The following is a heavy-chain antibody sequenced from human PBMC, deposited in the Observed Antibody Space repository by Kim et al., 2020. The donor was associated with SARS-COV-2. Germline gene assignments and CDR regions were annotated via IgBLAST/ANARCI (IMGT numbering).Heavy chain of an antibody. CDR3: ARTLRGIDV. J-gene: IGHJ6*02. V-gene: IGHV3-66*01. CDR1: GFTVSSNY. CDR2: IYSGGGGST. D-gene: IGHD4-17*01. Sequence: GGSLRLSCAASGFTVSSNYMTWVRQAPGKGLEWVSVIYSGGGGSTYYADSVRGRFTISRDNSKNTVDLQMNSLRAEDTAVYYCARTLRGIDVWGQGTTVTVSS.